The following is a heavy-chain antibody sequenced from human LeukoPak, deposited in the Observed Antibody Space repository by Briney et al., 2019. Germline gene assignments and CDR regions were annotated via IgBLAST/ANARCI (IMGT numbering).Heavy chain of an antibody. D-gene: IGHD4-17*01. J-gene: IGHJ6*02. Sequence: SETLSLTCTVSGGSISSYYWSWIRQPPGKGLEWIGYIYYSGSTNYNPSLKSRVTISVDTSKNQFSLKLSSVTAADTAVYYCARDTYGDFRYGMDVWGQGTTVTVSS. CDR1: GGSISSYY. V-gene: IGHV4-59*12. CDR3: ARDTYGDFRYGMDV. CDR2: IYYSGST.